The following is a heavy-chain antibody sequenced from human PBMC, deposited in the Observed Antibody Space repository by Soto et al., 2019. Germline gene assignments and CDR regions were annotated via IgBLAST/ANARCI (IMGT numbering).Heavy chain of an antibody. CDR2: ISGDGST. CDR1: GLSVTDNY. D-gene: IGHD5-18*01. Sequence: GGSLRLSCAASGLSVTDNYMNWIRQAPGKGLEWVSIISGDGSTRDADSVKGRFTISRDNSKNTLYLQMNSLRAEDTAVYYCAKGQYSYGYDYWGQGTLVTVSS. CDR3: AKGQYSYGYDY. V-gene: IGHV3-53*01. J-gene: IGHJ4*02.